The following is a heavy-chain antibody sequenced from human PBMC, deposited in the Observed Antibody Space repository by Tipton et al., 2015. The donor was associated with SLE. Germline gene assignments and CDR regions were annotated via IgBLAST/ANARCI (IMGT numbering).Heavy chain of an antibody. V-gene: IGHV3-48*01. CDR1: GFTFSSYS. CDR3: ARKGRFLEWAFDY. Sequence: GSLRLSCAASGFTFSSYSMNWVRQAPGKGLEWVSYISSSSSTIYYADSVKGRFTISRDNAKNSLYLQMNSLRAEDTAVYYCARKGRFLEWAFDYWGQGTLVTVSS. J-gene: IGHJ4*02. D-gene: IGHD3-3*01. CDR2: ISSSSSTI.